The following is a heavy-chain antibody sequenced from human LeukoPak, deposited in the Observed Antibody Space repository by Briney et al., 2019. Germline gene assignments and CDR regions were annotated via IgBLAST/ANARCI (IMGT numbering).Heavy chain of an antibody. J-gene: IGHJ4*02. Sequence: GGSLRLSCAASGFRFSDYSMNWVRQAPGKGLEWISYIGISSDNTNYADSVKGRFTISGDKAKNSLYLQMNSLRVEDTAVYYCARDCKYAFDSWGQGTLVTVSS. V-gene: IGHV3-48*01. D-gene: IGHD2-2*01. CDR1: GFRFSDYS. CDR3: ARDCKYAFDS. CDR2: IGISSDNT.